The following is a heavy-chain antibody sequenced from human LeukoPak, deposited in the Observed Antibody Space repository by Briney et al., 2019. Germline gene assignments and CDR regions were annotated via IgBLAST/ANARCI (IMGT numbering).Heavy chain of an antibody. J-gene: IGHJ4*02. CDR1: GFTVSSNY. D-gene: IGHD3-16*02. V-gene: IGHV3-23*01. Sequence: GGSLRLSCAASGFTVSSNYMSWVRQAPGKGLEWVSAISGSGGSTYYADSVKGRFTISRDNSKNTLYLQMNSLRAEDTAVYYCANLYDYVWGSYRSPGDWGQGTLVTVSS. CDR2: ISGSGGST. CDR3: ANLYDYVWGSYRSPGD.